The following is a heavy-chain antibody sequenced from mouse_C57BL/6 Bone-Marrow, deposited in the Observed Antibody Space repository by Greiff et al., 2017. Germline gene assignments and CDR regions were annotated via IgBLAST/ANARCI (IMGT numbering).Heavy chain of an antibody. CDR1: GFTFSSYA. CDR2: ISSGGGYI. V-gene: IGHV5-9-1*02. Sequence: EVKVEESGEGLVKPGGSLKLSCAASGFTFSSYAMSWVRQTPEKRLEWVAYISSGGGYIYYADTVKGRFTISRDNARNTLYLQMSSLKSEDTAMYYCTREYYYGPWFAYWGKGTLVTVSA. J-gene: IGHJ3*01. CDR3: TREYYYGPWFAY. D-gene: IGHD1-1*01.